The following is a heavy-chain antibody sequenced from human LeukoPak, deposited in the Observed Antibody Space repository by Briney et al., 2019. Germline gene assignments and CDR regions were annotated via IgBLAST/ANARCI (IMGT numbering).Heavy chain of an antibody. CDR3: ARDGSARYYFDY. Sequence: SETLSLTCTVSGGSISTYYWNWIRQPPGKGLEWIGYIYYSGSTNHNPSLKSRVTISVDTSKNQFSLKLSSVTAADTAMYYCARDGSARYYFDYWGQGTLVTVSS. J-gene: IGHJ4*02. V-gene: IGHV4-59*01. CDR1: GGSISTYY. CDR2: IYYSGST.